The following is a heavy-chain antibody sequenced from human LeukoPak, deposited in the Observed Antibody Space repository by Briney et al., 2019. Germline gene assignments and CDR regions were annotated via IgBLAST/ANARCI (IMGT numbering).Heavy chain of an antibody. CDR3: ARGSSSGCYTRSDF. CDR2: ISGSGDST. J-gene: IGHJ4*02. V-gene: IGHV3-23*01. Sequence: GGSLRLSCAGSGFTFSNYGMSWVRQVPGKGLEWDSVISGSGDSTSYAKSVKGRFTISIDNSKNTLYLQMNSLTAEDTAVYYCARGSSSGCYTRSDFWGQGTLVTVSS. CDR1: GFTFSNYG. D-gene: IGHD2-2*02.